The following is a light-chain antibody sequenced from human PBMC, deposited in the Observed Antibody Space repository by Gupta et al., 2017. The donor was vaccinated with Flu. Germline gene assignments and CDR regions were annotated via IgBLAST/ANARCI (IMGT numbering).Light chain of an antibody. J-gene: IGKJ2*01. CDR3: QQYNSRTI. V-gene: IGKV1-5*03. CDR2: KAS. CDR1: QSISSW. Sequence: DIQMTQSPSTLSASVGDRVTITCRASQSISSWLAWYQQKPGKAPKLLIYKASSLESGVPSRFSGSGSGTEFTLTISSLQPDDFATYYCQQYNSRTIFGQGTKLEIK.